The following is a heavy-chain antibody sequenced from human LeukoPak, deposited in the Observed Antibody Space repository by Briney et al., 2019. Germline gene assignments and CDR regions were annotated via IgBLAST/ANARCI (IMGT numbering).Heavy chain of an antibody. Sequence: PGGSLRLSWAASGXTVSSNYVSWVRQAPGKGLEWVSVIYSGGSTNYADSVKGRLTISRDNSKNTLYLQMNSPRVEDTAVYYCARGGGAEAFDIWGQGTMVTVSS. J-gene: IGHJ3*02. CDR1: GXTVSSNY. V-gene: IGHV3-66*01. CDR2: IYSGGST. CDR3: ARGGGAEAFDI. D-gene: IGHD2-21*01.